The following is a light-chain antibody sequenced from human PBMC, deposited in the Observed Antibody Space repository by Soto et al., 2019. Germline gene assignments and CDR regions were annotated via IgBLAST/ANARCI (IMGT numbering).Light chain of an antibody. J-gene: IGKJ1*01. CDR3: QQYNNWPET. CDR2: GAS. Sequence: MMMTQSPANLSVSPGERVTLSCRTSHSVNSHVAWYQQKPGQAPRLLIYGASTRATGLPARFSGSGSGTEFTLTISSLQSEDFAVYYCQQYNNWPETFGQGTKVDIK. CDR1: HSVNSH. V-gene: IGKV3-15*01.